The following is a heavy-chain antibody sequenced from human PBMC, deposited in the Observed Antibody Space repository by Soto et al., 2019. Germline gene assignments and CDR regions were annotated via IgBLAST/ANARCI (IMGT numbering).Heavy chain of an antibody. D-gene: IGHD2-2*01. Sequence: ASVKVCCKASGGTFSSYAISWVRQAPGQGLEWMGGIIPIFGTANYAQKFQGRVTITADESTSTAYMELSSLRSEDTAVYYCARVDQLPQKNYYYYGTDVWGPGTTVTVSS. CDR2: IIPIFGTA. V-gene: IGHV1-69*13. J-gene: IGHJ6*02. CDR1: GGTFSSYA. CDR3: ARVDQLPQKNYYYYGTDV.